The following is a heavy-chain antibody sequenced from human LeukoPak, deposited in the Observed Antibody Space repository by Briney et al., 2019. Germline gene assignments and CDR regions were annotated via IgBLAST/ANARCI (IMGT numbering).Heavy chain of an antibody. CDR2: ISAYNGNT. CDR1: GYTFTSYG. V-gene: IGHV1-18*01. CDR3: ARLLAVAGTLAY. D-gene: IGHD6-19*01. J-gene: IGHJ4*02. Sequence: EASVKVSCKASGYTFTSYGISWVRQARGQGLEWMGWISAYNGNTNYAQKLQGRVTMTTDTSTSTAYMELRSLRSDDTAVYYCARLLAVAGTLAYWGQGTLVTVSS.